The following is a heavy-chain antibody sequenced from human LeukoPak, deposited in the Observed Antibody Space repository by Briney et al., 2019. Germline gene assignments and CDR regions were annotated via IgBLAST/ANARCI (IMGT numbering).Heavy chain of an antibody. Sequence: PGRSLRLSCAASGFTFSSYWMSWVRQAPGKGLEWVANIKQDGSEKYYVDSVKGRFTISRDNAKNSLYLQMNSLRAEDTAVYYCARIYDFWSGYPYFDYWGQGTLVTVSS. V-gene: IGHV3-7*01. CDR3: ARIYDFWSGYPYFDY. CDR2: IKQDGSEK. J-gene: IGHJ4*02. D-gene: IGHD3-3*01. CDR1: GFTFSSYW.